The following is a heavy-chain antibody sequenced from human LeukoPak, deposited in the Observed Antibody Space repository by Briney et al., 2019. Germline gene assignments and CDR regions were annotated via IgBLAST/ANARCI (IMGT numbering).Heavy chain of an antibody. CDR1: GFTFSSYA. CDR2: ISYDGSNK. CDR3: AKGSVDISGSRAPDY. J-gene: IGHJ4*02. V-gene: IGHV3-30*18. D-gene: IGHD1-26*01. Sequence: GRSLRLSCAASGFTFSSYAMSWVRQAPGKGLEWVAVISYDGSNKYYADSVKGRFTISRDSSKNTLYLQMNSLRAEDTAVYYCAKGSVDISGSRAPDYWGQGTLVTVSS.